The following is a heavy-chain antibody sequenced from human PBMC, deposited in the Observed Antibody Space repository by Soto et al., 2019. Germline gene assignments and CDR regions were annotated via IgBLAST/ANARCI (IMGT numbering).Heavy chain of an antibody. CDR3: AKGGLGSGSYFSLDY. D-gene: IGHD3-10*01. J-gene: IGHJ4*02. Sequence: GGSLRLSCAASGFTFSSYAMSWVRQAPGKGLEWVSAISGSGGSTYYADSVKGRFTISRDNSKNTLYLQMNSLRAEDTAFFSCAKGGLGSGSYFSLDYWGQETLFTFSS. CDR1: GFTFSSYA. CDR2: ISGSGGST. V-gene: IGHV3-23*01.